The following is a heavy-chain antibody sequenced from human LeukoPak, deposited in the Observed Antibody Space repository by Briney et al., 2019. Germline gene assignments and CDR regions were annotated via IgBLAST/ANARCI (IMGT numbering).Heavy chain of an antibody. CDR3: AKDRSIGWPYSFDY. CDR2: ISGSGGST. CDR1: GFTFSSYS. D-gene: IGHD6-19*01. Sequence: HPGGSLRLSCAASGFTFSSYSMNWVRQAPGKGLEWVSAISGSGGSTYYADSVKGRFTISRDNSKNTLYLQMNSLRAEDTDVYYCAKDRSIGWPYSFDYWVEGTLITVSS. V-gene: IGHV3-23*01. J-gene: IGHJ4*02.